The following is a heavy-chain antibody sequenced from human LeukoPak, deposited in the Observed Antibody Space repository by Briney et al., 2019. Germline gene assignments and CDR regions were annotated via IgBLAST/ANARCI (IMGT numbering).Heavy chain of an antibody. D-gene: IGHD2-15*01. CDR3: AREPCGTCFLPTRDY. CDR1: GFTFSSYW. Sequence: PGGPLTLSCSASGFTFSSYWMICLRQAPGKGLEWVANIKQGGSEKHYVDSVKGRFTLSRDKSKNTLYLQMNSLRPEDTAVYYCAREPCGTCFLPTRDYWGQGTLVTVSS. CDR2: IKQGGSEK. V-gene: IGHV3-7*01. J-gene: IGHJ4*02.